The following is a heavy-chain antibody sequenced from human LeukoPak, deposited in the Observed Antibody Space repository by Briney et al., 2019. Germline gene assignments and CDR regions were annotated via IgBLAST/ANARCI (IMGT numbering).Heavy chain of an antibody. V-gene: IGHV1-18*04. CDR3: ARDYYGGNSEVDY. Sequence: ASVKVSCKASGYTFTDYYMHWVRQAPGQGLEWMGWINPNSGNTNYAQKLQGRVTMTTDTSTSTAYMELRSLRSDDTAVYYCARDYYGGNSEVDYWGQGTLVTVSS. D-gene: IGHD4-23*01. CDR2: INPNSGNT. J-gene: IGHJ4*02. CDR1: GYTFTDYY.